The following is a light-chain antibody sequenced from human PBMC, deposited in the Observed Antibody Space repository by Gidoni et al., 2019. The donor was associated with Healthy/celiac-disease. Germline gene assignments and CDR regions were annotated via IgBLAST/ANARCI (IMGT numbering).Light chain of an antibody. CDR1: QSISSW. CDR3: QQYNSYPWT. CDR2: DAS. Sequence: DIQMTQSPSTLSASVGDRVTITCRASQSISSWLAWDQQKPGKAPKLLIYDASSLESGVPSRFSGSGSGTECTLTISSLQPDDFATYYCQQYNSYPWTFGQGTKVEIK. J-gene: IGKJ1*01. V-gene: IGKV1-5*01.